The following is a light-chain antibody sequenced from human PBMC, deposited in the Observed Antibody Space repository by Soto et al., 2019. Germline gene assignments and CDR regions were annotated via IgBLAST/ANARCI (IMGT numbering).Light chain of an antibody. CDR3: TSYTSSGTYG. CDR2: DVT. J-gene: IGLJ1*01. V-gene: IGLV2-14*01. Sequence: QSVLTQPSSVSGPPGQSITVSCTGTSSDSGGYNYVSWYQQHPDKAPKLMIYDVTNRPSGVSNRFSASKSGNKTSQTKSSLQADDEADYYCTSYTSSGTYGFGTGTKVTVL. CDR1: SSDSGGYNY.